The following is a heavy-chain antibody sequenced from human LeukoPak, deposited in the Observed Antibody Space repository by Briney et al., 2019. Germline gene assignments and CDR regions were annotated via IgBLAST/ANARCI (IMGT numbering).Heavy chain of an antibody. CDR3: AREELPAGLRYFDWLSQYYYYGMDV. V-gene: IGHV3-30*04. Sequence: PGGSLRLSCAASGFTFSSYAMHWVRQAPGKGLEWVAVISYDGSNKYYADSVKGRFTISRDNSKNTLYLQMNSLRAEDTAVYYCAREELPAGLRYFDWLSQYYYYGMDVRGQGTTVTVSS. J-gene: IGHJ6*02. CDR1: GFTFSSYA. CDR2: ISYDGSNK. D-gene: IGHD3-9*01.